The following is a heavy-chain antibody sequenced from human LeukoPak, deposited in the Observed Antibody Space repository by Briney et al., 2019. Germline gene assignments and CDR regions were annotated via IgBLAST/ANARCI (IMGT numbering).Heavy chain of an antibody. Sequence: PSETLSLTCTVSGGSISSGSYYWSWIRQPAGKGLEWIGRIYTSGSTNYNPSLKSRVTISVDTSKNQFSLKLSSVTAADTAVYYCAREIGEGYGGSGWYAGFDPWGQGTLVTVSS. CDR2: IYTSGST. D-gene: IGHD6-19*01. CDR3: AREIGEGYGGSGWYAGFDP. CDR1: GGSISSGSYY. V-gene: IGHV4-61*02. J-gene: IGHJ5*02.